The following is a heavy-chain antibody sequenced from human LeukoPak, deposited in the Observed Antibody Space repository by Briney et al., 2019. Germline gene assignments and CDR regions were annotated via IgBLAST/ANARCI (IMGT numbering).Heavy chain of an antibody. V-gene: IGHV1-69*01. Sequence: SVKVSCKASGGTFSSYAISWVRQAPGQGLEWMGGIIPIFGTANYAQKFQGRVTITADESTSTAYTELSSLRSEDTAVYYCARAHTNLVVVAATPWGNAFDIWGQGTMVTVSS. CDR2: IIPIFGTA. J-gene: IGHJ3*02. CDR3: ARAHTNLVVVAATPWGNAFDI. D-gene: IGHD2-15*01. CDR1: GGTFSSYA.